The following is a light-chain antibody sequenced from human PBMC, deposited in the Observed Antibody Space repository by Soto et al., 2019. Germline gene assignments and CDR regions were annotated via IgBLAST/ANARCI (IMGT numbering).Light chain of an antibody. CDR3: QQYNNWPPFT. Sequence: EIVMTQSPATLSVSPGERATLSCRASQSVSGNLAWYQQKPGQAPRLLIYAASTRATGIPDRFSGSGSGTEFTLTISSLQSEDFAVYYCQQYNNWPPFTFGPGTKMDIK. V-gene: IGKV3-15*01. CDR2: AAS. J-gene: IGKJ3*01. CDR1: QSVSGN.